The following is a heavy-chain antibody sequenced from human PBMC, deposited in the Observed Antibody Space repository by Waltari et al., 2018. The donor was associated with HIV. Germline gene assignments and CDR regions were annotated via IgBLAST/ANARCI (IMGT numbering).Heavy chain of an antibody. CDR2: ISYDGIYK. J-gene: IGHJ4*02. CDR3: ARSDDSSGYYFGKGFDY. V-gene: IGHV3-30*01. CDR1: GFIFSSYT. Sequence: QVQLVESGGGVVQPGRSLRLSCAASGFIFSSYTMHWVRQAPGKGLEWVALISYDGIYKYYADSVKGRFTISRDNSKNTLYLQMNSLGAEDTAVYYCARSDDSSGYYFGKGFDYWGQGTLVTVSS. D-gene: IGHD3-22*01.